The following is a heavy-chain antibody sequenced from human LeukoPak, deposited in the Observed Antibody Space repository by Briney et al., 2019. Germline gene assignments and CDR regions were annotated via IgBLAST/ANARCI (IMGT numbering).Heavy chain of an antibody. V-gene: IGHV1-2*02. CDR3: ATTSRAYCGGDCYSSAFDI. Sequence: ASVKVSCKASGYTFTGYYMHWVRQAPGQGLEWMGWINPNSGGTNYAQKFQGRVTMTRDTSISTACMELSRLRSDDTAEYYCATTSRAYCGGDCYSSAFDIWGQGTMVTVSS. J-gene: IGHJ3*02. CDR2: INPNSGGT. D-gene: IGHD2-21*02. CDR1: GYTFTGYY.